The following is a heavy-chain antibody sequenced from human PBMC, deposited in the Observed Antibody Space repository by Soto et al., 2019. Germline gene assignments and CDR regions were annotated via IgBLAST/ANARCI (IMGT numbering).Heavy chain of an antibody. J-gene: IGHJ4*02. Sequence: GGSLRLPWSASGFTFSTYAMSWVRQAPGKGLEWVSAIGGSDGSTHYADSVEGRLTISRDNSKNTLYLQINSLRAEDTAVYYCAKEGSTSYAFFDSWGQGTLVTVSS. V-gene: IGHV3-23*01. CDR1: GFTFSTYA. CDR2: IGGSDGST. D-gene: IGHD6-6*01. CDR3: AKEGSTSYAFFDS.